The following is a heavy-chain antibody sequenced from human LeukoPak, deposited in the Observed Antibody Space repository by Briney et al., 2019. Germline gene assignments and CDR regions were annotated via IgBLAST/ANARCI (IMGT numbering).Heavy chain of an antibody. CDR2: ISSSSSYI. V-gene: IGHV3-21*01. J-gene: IGHJ6*02. Sequence: GGSLRLSCAASGFTFSSYAMSWVRQAPGKGLEWVSSISSSSSYIYYADSVKGRFTISRDNAKNSLYLQMNSLRAEDTAVYYCARDEDGYCSGGSCYSLIKFYYYYGMDVWGQGTTVTVSS. D-gene: IGHD2-15*01. CDR3: ARDEDGYCSGGSCYSLIKFYYYYGMDV. CDR1: GFTFSSYA.